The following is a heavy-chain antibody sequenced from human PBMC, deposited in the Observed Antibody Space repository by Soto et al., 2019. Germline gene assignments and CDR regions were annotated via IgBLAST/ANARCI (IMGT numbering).Heavy chain of an antibody. CDR1: GFTFNSFW. CDR3: ARSCYYDSTGFYASEKCAFDL. CDR2: VSTDGSST. J-gene: IGHJ3*01. D-gene: IGHD3-22*01. V-gene: IGHV3-74*01. Sequence: EVQLVESGGGLVQPGGSLRLSCAASGFTFNSFWMHWVRQAPGQGPVWVSRVSTDGSSTNYADSVKGRFTISRDNAKNTLYLQMNSLRAEDTAVYYCARSCYYDSTGFYASEKCAFDLWGRGTMVTVSS.